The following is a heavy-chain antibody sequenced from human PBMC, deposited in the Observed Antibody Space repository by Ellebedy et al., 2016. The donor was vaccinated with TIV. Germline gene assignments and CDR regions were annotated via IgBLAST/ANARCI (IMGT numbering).Heavy chain of an antibody. V-gene: IGHV3-7*03. CDR2: IKQDGNDK. CDR1: GFTFPTYW. J-gene: IGHJ4*02. Sequence: GGSLRLSCAASGFTFPTYWMNWVRQAPGKGLEWVANIKQDGNDKNYVDSVKGRFTISRDNGKNVLFLQMNNVRAEDSALYFCARGLSDYGDFKLDSWGQGTQVTASS. CDR3: ARGLSDYGDFKLDS. D-gene: IGHD4-17*01.